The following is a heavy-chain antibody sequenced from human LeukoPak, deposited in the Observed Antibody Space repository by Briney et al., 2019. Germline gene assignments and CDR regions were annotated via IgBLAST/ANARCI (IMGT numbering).Heavy chain of an antibody. J-gene: IGHJ5*02. Sequence: ASETLSLTCTVSGGSISSYYWSWIRQPPGKGLEWIGSIYHSGSTYYNPSLKSRVTISVDTSKNQFSLKLSSVTAADTAVYYCARGLSSSWYWFNTWGQGTLVTVSS. CDR2: IYHSGST. CDR3: ARGLSSSWYWFNT. V-gene: IGHV4-38-2*02. CDR1: GGSISSYY. D-gene: IGHD6-13*01.